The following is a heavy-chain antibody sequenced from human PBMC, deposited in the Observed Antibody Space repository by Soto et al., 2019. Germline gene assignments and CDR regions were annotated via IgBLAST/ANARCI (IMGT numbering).Heavy chain of an antibody. CDR2: IWYDGSNK. CDR3: ARDRGANYYYMDV. V-gene: IGHV3-33*01. D-gene: IGHD3-16*01. Sequence: GGSLRLSCAASGFTFSSNGMHWVRQAPGKGLEWVAVIWYDGSNKYYADSVKGRFTISRDNSKNTLYLQMNSLRAEDTALYYCARDRGANYYYMDVWGKGTTVTVS. CDR1: GFTFSSNG. J-gene: IGHJ6*03.